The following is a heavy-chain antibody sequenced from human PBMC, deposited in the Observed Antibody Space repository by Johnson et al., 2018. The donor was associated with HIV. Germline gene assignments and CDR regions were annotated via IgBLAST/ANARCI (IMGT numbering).Heavy chain of an antibody. CDR1: GFTFDDYA. CDR3: ARDFGVAFDI. J-gene: IGHJ3*02. V-gene: IGHV3-9*01. Sequence: VQLVESGGGLVQPGRSLRLSCAASGFTFDDYAMHWVRQAPGKGLEWVSGISWNGGSTGYADSVKGRFTISRDNAKNSLYLQMNSLRSEDTALYYCARDFGVAFDIWGQGTMVTVSS. D-gene: IGHD3-16*01. CDR2: ISWNGGST.